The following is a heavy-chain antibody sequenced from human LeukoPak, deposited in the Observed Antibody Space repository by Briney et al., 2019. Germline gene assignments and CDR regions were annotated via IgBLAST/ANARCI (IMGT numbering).Heavy chain of an antibody. CDR1: GFIFSSYG. V-gene: IGHV3-30*02. CDR3: AKGSDSSSCPDY. D-gene: IGHD6-13*01. J-gene: IGHJ4*02. Sequence: GGSLRLSCAASGFIFSSYGMHWVRQAPGKGLEWVAFIRYDGSNKYYADSVRGRFTISRDNFKNTLYLQMNSLRAEDTAVYYCAKGSDSSSCPDYWGQGTLVTVSS. CDR2: IRYDGSNK.